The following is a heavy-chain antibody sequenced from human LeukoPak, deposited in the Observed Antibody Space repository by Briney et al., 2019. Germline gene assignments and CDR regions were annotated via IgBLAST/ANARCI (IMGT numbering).Heavy chain of an antibody. J-gene: IGHJ3*02. Sequence: SETLSLTCAVYGGSFSGYYWSWFRHPPGKGLEWFGEINHSGSTNYNPPLKSRVTISVDTSKNQFSLKLSSVTAADTAVYYCARHRDSSGYHHDAFDIWGQGTMVTVSS. CDR2: INHSGST. D-gene: IGHD3-22*01. V-gene: IGHV4-34*01. CDR1: GGSFSGYY. CDR3: ARHRDSSGYHHDAFDI.